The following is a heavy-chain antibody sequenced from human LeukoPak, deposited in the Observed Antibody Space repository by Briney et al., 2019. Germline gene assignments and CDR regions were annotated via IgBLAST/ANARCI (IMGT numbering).Heavy chain of an antibody. CDR1: GFTFGDYA. J-gene: IGHJ2*01. CDR2: IRSKAYGGTT. V-gene: IGHV3-49*04. CDR3: TRGGYGDYWYFDL. D-gene: IGHD4-17*01. Sequence: QTGGSLRLSCTASGFTFGDYAMSWVRQAPGKGLEWVGFIRSKAYGGTTEYAASVKGRFTISRDDSKSIAYLQMNSLKTEDTAVYYCTRGGYGDYWYFDLWGQGTLVTVSS.